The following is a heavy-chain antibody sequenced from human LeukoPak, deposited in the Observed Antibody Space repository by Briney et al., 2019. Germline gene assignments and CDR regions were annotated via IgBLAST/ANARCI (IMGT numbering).Heavy chain of an antibody. D-gene: IGHD3-3*01. Sequence: GGSLRLSCAASGFTFSSYGMHWVRQAPGKGLEWVAFIRYDGSNKYYADSVKGRFTISRDNSKNTLYLQMNSLRAEDTAVYYCAKDLRFLEWLSSYYFDYWGQGTLVTVSS. CDR3: AKDLRFLEWLSSYYFDY. CDR1: GFTFSSYG. J-gene: IGHJ4*02. CDR2: IRYDGSNK. V-gene: IGHV3-30*02.